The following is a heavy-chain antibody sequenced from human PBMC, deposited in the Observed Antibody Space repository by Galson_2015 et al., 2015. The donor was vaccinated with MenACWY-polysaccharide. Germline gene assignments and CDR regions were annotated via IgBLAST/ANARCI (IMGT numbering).Heavy chain of an antibody. Sequence: SLRLSCAASGFSFSANGMSWVRQAPGKGLEWVAVMSYDGSNKYYIDSVKGRFTISKDNSKNTLYLQMDSLRIEDTAVYYCAKGAADSDYWGQGTLVTVSS. CDR1: GFSFSANG. V-gene: IGHV3-30*18. CDR3: AKGAADSDY. J-gene: IGHJ4*02. D-gene: IGHD2-15*01. CDR2: MSYDGSNK.